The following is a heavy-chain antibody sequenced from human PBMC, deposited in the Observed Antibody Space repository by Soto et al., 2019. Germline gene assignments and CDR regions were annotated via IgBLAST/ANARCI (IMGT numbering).Heavy chain of an antibody. Sequence: PSETLSLTCPVSGFSISRYYWNWIRQPPGKGLEWIGYIYYSGSTNYNPSLKSRVTISVDTSKNQFSLKLTSVTAADTAVYYCARDKITGLFDYWGQGTLVTVSS. D-gene: IGHD2-8*02. CDR1: GFSISRYY. CDR2: IYYSGST. CDR3: ARDKITGLFDY. J-gene: IGHJ4*02. V-gene: IGHV4-59*12.